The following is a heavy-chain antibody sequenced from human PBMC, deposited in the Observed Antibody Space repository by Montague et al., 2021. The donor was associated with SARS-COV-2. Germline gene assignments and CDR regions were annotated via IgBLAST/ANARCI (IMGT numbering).Heavy chain of an antibody. D-gene: IGHD3-22*01. CDR1: GDSVSIISAA. V-gene: IGHV6-1*01. CDR2: IYYRSKSYN. Sequence: CAISGDSVSIISAASNWLTYSPSRGLESLARIYYRSKSYNDHAVPPKSRITINPDTSKNQFSLQLNSVTAEDTAVYYCARELRRIIMIVDIRGFDYWGQGTLVTVSS. J-gene: IGHJ4*02. CDR3: ARELRRIIMIVDIRGFDY.